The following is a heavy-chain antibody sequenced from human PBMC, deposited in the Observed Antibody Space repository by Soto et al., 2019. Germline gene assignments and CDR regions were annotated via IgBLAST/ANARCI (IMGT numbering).Heavy chain of an antibody. CDR1: GFTFSSYA. V-gene: IGHV3-30-3*01. D-gene: IGHD4-4*01. CDR2: ISYDGSNK. CDR3: ARDASQYSNYYYYGMDV. J-gene: IGHJ6*01. Sequence: QVQLVESGGGVVQPGRSLRLSCAASGFTFSSYAMHWVRQAPGKGLEWVAVISYDGSNKYYADSVKGRFTISRDNSKNTLYLQMNSLRAEDTAVYYCARDASQYSNYYYYGMDVW.